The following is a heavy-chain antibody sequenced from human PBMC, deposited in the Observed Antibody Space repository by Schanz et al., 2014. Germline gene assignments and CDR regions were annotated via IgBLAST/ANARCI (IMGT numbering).Heavy chain of an antibody. D-gene: IGHD3-3*01. V-gene: IGHV3-21*01. J-gene: IGHJ4*02. CDR1: GLIFSTYT. CDR2: ISSTSSYI. CDR3: ARGVRIDY. Sequence: EVQVLESGEGLVEAGGSLRLSCTTSGLIFSTYTLNWVRQAPGKGLEWVSSISSTSSYIFYADSVKGRFTISRDNAKNSLYLQMNSLTAEDTAVYYCARGVRIDYWGQGTLVTVSS.